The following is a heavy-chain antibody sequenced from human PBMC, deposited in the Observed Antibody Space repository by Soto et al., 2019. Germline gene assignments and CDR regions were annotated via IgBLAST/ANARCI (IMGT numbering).Heavy chain of an antibody. D-gene: IGHD6-13*01. CDR2: ISAYNGNT. J-gene: IGHJ6*02. V-gene: IGHV1-18*04. Sequence: ASVKVSCKASGYTFTSYGISWVRQAPGQGLEWMGWISAYNGNTNYAQKLQGRVTMTTDTSTSTAYMELRSLRSDDTAVYYCARELEPVACASSSWYECYYGMDVWGQGTTVTVSS. CDR3: ARELEPVACASSSWYECYYGMDV. CDR1: GYTFTSYG.